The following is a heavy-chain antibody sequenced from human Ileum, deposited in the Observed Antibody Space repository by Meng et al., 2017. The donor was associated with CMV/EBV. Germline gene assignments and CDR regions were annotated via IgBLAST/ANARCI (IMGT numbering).Heavy chain of an antibody. CDR1: GGSITSGNYY. D-gene: IGHD2-15*01. Sequence: QVQLQESGPGLVKPSQTLSLTCTGYGGSITSGNYYWSWIRQPPGRGLEWIGYIYYSGSPYYKPSLKSRVTISLDTSKNQFSLNLRSVTATDSAVYYCVRQVVAASFDYWGQGALVTVSS. V-gene: IGHV4-30-4*08. CDR2: IYYSGSP. CDR3: VRQVVAASFDY. J-gene: IGHJ4*02.